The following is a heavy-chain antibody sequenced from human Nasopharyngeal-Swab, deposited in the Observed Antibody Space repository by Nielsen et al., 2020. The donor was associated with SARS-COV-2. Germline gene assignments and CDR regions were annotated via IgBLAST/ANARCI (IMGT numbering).Heavy chain of an antibody. CDR3: ASTIAAGSYWYFDL. D-gene: IGHD6-13*01. Sequence: GESLKISCAASGFTFSSYSMNWVRQPPGKGLEWVSSISSSSSYIYYADSVKGRFTLSRDNAKNSLYQQMNSLRAEDTAVYYCASTIAAGSYWYFDLWGRGTLATVSS. CDR1: GFTFSSYS. J-gene: IGHJ2*01. V-gene: IGHV3-21*01. CDR2: ISSSSSYI.